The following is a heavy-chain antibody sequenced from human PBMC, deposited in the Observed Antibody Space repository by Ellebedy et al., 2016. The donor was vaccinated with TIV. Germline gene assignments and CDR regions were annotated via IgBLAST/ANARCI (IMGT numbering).Heavy chain of an antibody. D-gene: IGHD3-10*01. CDR2: IGTAGDT. J-gene: IGHJ6*02. CDR3: ARDSGGMDV. CDR1: GFTFSSYD. V-gene: IGHV3-13*01. Sequence: GESLKISCAASGFTFSSYDMHWVRQATGKGLEWVSAIGTAGDTYYPGSVKGRFTISRENAKNSLYLQMNSLRAGDTAVYYCARDSGGMDVWGQGTTVTVSS.